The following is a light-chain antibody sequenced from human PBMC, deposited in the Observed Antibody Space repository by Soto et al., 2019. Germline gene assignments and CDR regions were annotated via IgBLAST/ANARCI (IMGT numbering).Light chain of an antibody. CDR2: LGS. CDR3: MQALQTPLT. J-gene: IGKJ4*01. V-gene: IGKV2-28*01. Sequence: DIVMTQSPLSLPVTPGEPASISCRSSQSLLHGNGYNYLDWYLQKPWQSPQLLIYLGSNRASGVPDRFSGSGSGTDFTLKISRVEAEDVGVYYCMQALQTPLTFGGGTKVEIK. CDR1: QSLLHGNGYNY.